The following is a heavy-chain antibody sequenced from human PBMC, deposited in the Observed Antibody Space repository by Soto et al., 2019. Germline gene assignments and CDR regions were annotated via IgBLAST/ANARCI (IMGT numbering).Heavy chain of an antibody. V-gene: IGHV4-4*02. Sequence: QVQLQESGPGLVKPSETLSLTCVVSGDSITNGHWWSWVRQTPGQGLEWIGEIHEDVRTNYNPSLKSRVTISIDRSSNQFSLNLNSVTAADTAVFYCASQGRGSYHFDFWGQGILVTVSS. CDR1: GDSITNGHW. CDR2: IHEDVRT. J-gene: IGHJ4*02. CDR3: ASQGRGSYHFDF. D-gene: IGHD3-16*01.